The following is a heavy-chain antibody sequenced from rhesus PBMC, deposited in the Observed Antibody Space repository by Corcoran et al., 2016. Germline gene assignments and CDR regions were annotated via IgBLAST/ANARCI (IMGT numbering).Heavy chain of an antibody. CDR1: GGSISDSSR. V-gene: IGHV4S10*01. Sequence: QVQLQESGPGVVKPSETLSLTCAVSGGSISDSSRWSWIRQPPGKGLEWIGYIYGSSTSPNSNPSLKSRVTFSKDTSKTQFSLKLSSVTAADTALYYCANTYGQHYFDYWGQGVLVTVSS. D-gene: IGHD5-36*01. CDR3: ANTYGQHYFDY. CDR2: IYGSSTSP. J-gene: IGHJ4*01.